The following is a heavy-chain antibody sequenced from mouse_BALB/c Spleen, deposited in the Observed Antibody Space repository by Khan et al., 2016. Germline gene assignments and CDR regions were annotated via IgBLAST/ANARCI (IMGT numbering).Heavy chain of an antibody. D-gene: IGHD2-1*01. J-gene: IGHJ4*01. CDR2: IDPANGNS. CDR3: ARVNYVNYEGGYSMDY. Sequence: VQLQQSGAELVKPGASVKLSCTASGFNIKDTYMHWVKQRPEQGLEWIGRIDPANGNSKYDPKFQGKATITADTSSNTAYLQLSSLTSEDTAVYYCARVNYVNYEGGYSMDYWGQGTSVTVSS. V-gene: IGHV14-3*02. CDR1: GFNIKDTY.